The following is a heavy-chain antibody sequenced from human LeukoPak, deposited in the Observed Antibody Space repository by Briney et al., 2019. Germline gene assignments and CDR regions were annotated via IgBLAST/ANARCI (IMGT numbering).Heavy chain of an antibody. Sequence: GASVKVSCKASGYTFTGYYMHWVRQAPGQGLEWMGWISPTSGGTNYAQKFQGRVTKTTDTSTSTVYMELRSLRSDDTAVYYCARDDNYGSGQPDDWGQGTLVTVSS. CDR1: GYTFTGYY. J-gene: IGHJ4*02. V-gene: IGHV1-2*02. CDR2: ISPTSGGT. D-gene: IGHD3-10*01. CDR3: ARDDNYGSGQPDD.